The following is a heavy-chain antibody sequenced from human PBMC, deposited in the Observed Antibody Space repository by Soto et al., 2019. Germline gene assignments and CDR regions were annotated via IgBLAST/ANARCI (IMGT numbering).Heavy chain of an antibody. J-gene: IGHJ4*02. CDR1: GFTFSSYA. CDR3: AKHRDGYNAFDN. CDR2: ISASGDST. Sequence: PGGSLRLSCAASGFTFSSYAMSWVRQAPGKGLEWVLVISASGDSTYYADSVKGRFTISRDNSKNTLYLQMNSLRAEDTAVYYCAKHRDGYNAFDNWGQGTLVTVSS. V-gene: IGHV3-23*01. D-gene: IGHD6-25*01.